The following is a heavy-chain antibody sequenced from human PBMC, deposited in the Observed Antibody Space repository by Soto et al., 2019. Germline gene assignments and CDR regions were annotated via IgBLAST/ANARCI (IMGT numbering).Heavy chain of an antibody. Sequence: QVQLVQSGAEVKKPGASVKVSCKASGYTFSSYDINWVRQATGQGLEWMGGMNPNSGNTGYAQKFKGRVNMTRNTSITIAYMELRSLRSDDTAVYYCARSNRESSSYNYWGQGTLVTDSS. CDR1: GYTFSSYD. V-gene: IGHV1-8*01. J-gene: IGHJ4*02. D-gene: IGHD6-13*01. CDR2: MNPNSGNT. CDR3: ARSNRESSSYNY.